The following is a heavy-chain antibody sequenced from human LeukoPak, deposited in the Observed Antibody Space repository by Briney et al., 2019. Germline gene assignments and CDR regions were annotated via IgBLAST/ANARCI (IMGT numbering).Heavy chain of an antibody. Sequence: GGSLRLSCAASGFTFVDYAMHWVRQAPGKGLERVSGISWNSGSIGYADSVKGRFTISRDNAKNSLYLQMNSLRAEDTALYYCAKVSLRSGAFDIWGQGTMVTVSS. V-gene: IGHV3-9*01. CDR1: GFTFVDYA. CDR2: ISWNSGSI. CDR3: AKVSLRSGAFDI. D-gene: IGHD5-12*01. J-gene: IGHJ3*02.